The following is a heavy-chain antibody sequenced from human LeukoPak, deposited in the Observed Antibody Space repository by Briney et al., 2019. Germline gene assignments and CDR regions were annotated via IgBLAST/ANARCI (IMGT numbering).Heavy chain of an antibody. D-gene: IGHD6-13*01. Sequence: ASVKVSCKASGYTFTAYYIHWVRQAPGQGLEWMGYVNTNSGGTNYAQKFQGRVTTTRDTSITTAYMELTRLTSDDTAVYYCARIEGSASTWYDWGQGTLVTVSS. CDR1: GYTFTAYY. CDR2: VNTNSGGT. CDR3: ARIEGSASTWYD. J-gene: IGHJ4*02. V-gene: IGHV1-2*02.